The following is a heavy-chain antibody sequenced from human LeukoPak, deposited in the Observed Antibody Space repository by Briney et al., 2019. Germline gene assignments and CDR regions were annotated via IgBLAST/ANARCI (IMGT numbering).Heavy chain of an antibody. Sequence: ASVKVSCKASGYNLISYGIIWVRQAPGQGLEWMGWISAYNVNTNYAQKFQGRVTMTTDTSTSTAYMELRSLKSDGTAVYFCARPYDTSGYYNYYLDYWGQGTLVTVSS. CDR2: ISAYNVNT. J-gene: IGHJ4*02. CDR3: ARPYDTSGYYNYYLDY. CDR1: GYNLISYG. D-gene: IGHD3-22*01. V-gene: IGHV1-18*01.